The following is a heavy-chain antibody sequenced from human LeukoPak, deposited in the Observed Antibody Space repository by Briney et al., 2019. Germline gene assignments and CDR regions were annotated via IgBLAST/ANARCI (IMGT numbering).Heavy chain of an antibody. CDR2: ISYDGSNK. V-gene: IGHV3-30*18. D-gene: IGHD3-9*01. CDR3: AKDDYDILTGQGWFDP. J-gene: IGHJ5*02. CDR1: GFTFSSYG. Sequence: GGSLRLSCAASGFTFSSYGMHWVRQAPGKGLEWVAVISYDGSNKYYADSVKGRFTVSRDNSKNTLYLQMNSLRAEDTAVYYCAKDDYDILTGQGWFDPWGQGTLVTVSS.